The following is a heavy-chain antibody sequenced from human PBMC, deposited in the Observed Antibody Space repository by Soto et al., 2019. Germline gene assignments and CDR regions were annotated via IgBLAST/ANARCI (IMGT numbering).Heavy chain of an antibody. CDR2: IRSKASSYAT. Sequence: GGSLRLSCAASGVTFSGSAMHWVRQASGKGLEWVGRIRSKASSYATAYAASVKGRFTISRDDSKNTAYLQMNSLKTEDTAVYYCTRSIRFLDWNRFHPWGQGTLVTVSS. CDR1: GVTFSGSA. CDR3: TRSIRFLDWNRFHP. J-gene: IGHJ5*02. D-gene: IGHD3-3*01. V-gene: IGHV3-73*01.